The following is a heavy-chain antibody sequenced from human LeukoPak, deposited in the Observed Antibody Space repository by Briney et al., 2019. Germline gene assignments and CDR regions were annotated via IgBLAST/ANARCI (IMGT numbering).Heavy chain of an antibody. CDR3: ARDLYYGSGSPVSPFDY. J-gene: IGHJ4*02. CDR2: ISAYNGNT. CDR1: GYTFTSYG. V-gene: IGHV1-18*01. D-gene: IGHD3-10*01. Sequence: ASVKVSCKASGYTFTSYGISWVRQAPGQGLEWMGWISAYNGNTNYAQKLQGRVTMTTDTSTSTAYMELRSLRSDDTAVYYCARDLYYGSGSPVSPFDYWGQGTLVTVSS.